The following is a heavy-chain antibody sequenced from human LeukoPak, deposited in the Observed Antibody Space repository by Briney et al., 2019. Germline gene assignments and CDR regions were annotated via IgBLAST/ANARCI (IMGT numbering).Heavy chain of an antibody. D-gene: IGHD3-10*01. CDR2: IISKTDGGTT. CDR3: TTAIRGVIIPNI. J-gene: IGHJ3*02. Sequence: GGSLRLSCEASGFPFSSYAMTWVRQAPGKGLEWVGRIISKTDGGTTDYAAPVKGRFIISRDDSENTLYLQMNSLRTEDTAVYYCTTAIRGVIIPNIWGQGTMVTVSS. CDR1: GFPFSSYA. V-gene: IGHV3-15*01.